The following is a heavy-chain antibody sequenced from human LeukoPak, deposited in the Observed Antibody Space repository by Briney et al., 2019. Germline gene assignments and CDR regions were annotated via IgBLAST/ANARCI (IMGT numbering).Heavy chain of an antibody. CDR2: IKQDGSEK. V-gene: IGHV3-7*01. J-gene: IGHJ3*02. D-gene: IGHD3-22*01. Sequence: GGSLRLSCAASGFTVSSNYMSWVRQAPGKGLEWVANIKQDGSEKYYVDSVKGRFTISRDNAKNSLYLQMNSLRAEDTAVYYCARGQSITMIVVPHAFDIWGQGTMVTVSS. CDR1: GFTVSSNY. CDR3: ARGQSITMIVVPHAFDI.